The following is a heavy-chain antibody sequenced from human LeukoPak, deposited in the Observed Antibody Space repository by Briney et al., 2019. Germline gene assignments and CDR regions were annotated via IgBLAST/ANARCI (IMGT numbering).Heavy chain of an antibody. J-gene: IGHJ4*02. CDR1: GGTFSSYA. Sequence: ASVKVSCKASGGTFSSYAISWVRQAPGQGLEWMGGIIPIFGTANYAQKFQGRVTITADESTSTAYMELSSLRSEDTAVYYCARAGRYQLLELDYWGQGTLVTVSS. CDR3: ARAGRYQLLELDY. D-gene: IGHD2-2*01. CDR2: IIPIFGTA. V-gene: IGHV1-69*13.